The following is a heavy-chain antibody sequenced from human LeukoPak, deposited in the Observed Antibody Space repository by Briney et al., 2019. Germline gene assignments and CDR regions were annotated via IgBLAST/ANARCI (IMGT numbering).Heavy chain of an antibody. CDR3: ARTVPIFGVVTP. CDR2: IYHSGST. J-gene: IGHJ5*02. Sequence: PSETLSLTCAVSGYSISSGYYWGWIRQPPGKGLEWIGSIYHSGSTYYNPSLKSRVTISVDTSKNQFSLKLSSVTAADTAVYYCARTVPIFGVVTPWGPGTLVTVSS. D-gene: IGHD3-3*01. V-gene: IGHV4-38-2*01. CDR1: GYSISSGYY.